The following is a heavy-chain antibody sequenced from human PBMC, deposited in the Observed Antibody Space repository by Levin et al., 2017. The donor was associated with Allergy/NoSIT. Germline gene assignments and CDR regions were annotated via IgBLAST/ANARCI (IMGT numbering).Heavy chain of an antibody. CDR3: ATEGGYYGSGSYYRIRDWFDP. CDR1: GYTLTELS. Sequence: ASVKVSCKVSGYTLTELSIHWVRQAPGKGLEWMGGFDPEDGETIYAQKFQGRVTMTEDTSTDTAYMELSSLRSEDTAVYYCATEGGYYGSGSYYRIRDWFDPWGQGTLVTVSS. CDR2: FDPEDGET. V-gene: IGHV1-24*01. J-gene: IGHJ5*02. D-gene: IGHD3-10*01.